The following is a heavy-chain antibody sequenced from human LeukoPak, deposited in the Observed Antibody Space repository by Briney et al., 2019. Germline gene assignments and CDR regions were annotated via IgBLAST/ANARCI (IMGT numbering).Heavy chain of an antibody. J-gene: IGHJ4*02. V-gene: IGHV3-23*01. CDR1: GFTFSSYA. CDR3: AKDLSGPTKGAHLTGYYKARYYFDY. CDR2: ISGSGGST. Sequence: SGGSLRLSCAASGFTFSSYAMSWVRQAPGKGLEWVSAISGSGGSTHYADSVKGRFTISRDNSKNTLYLQMNSLRAKDTAVYYCAKDLSGPTKGAHLTGYYKARYYFDYWGQGTLVTVSS. D-gene: IGHD3-9*01.